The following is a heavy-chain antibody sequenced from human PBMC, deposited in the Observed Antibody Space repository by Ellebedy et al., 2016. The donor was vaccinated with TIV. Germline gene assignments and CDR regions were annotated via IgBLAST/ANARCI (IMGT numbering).Heavy chain of an antibody. D-gene: IGHD5-18*01. V-gene: IGHV3-30-3*01. J-gene: IGHJ4*02. CDR2: ITYDGSNY. CDR1: GFTFSSYA. CDR3: ARGQWTMVTEMDY. Sequence: PGGSLRLSCAASGFTFSSYAMHWVRQAPGKGLEWVAVITYDGSNYYYADSVKGRFPISRDISKNTLYLQMNSLKPEDTAVYYCARGQWTMVTEMDYWGQGTPVTVSS.